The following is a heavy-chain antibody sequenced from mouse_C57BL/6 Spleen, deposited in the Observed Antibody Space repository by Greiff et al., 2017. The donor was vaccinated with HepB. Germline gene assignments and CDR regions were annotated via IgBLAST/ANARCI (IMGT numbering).Heavy chain of an antibody. CDR3: ARLLRYPDYYAMDY. CDR2: IYPGDGDT. D-gene: IGHD1-1*01. J-gene: IGHJ4*01. CDR1: GYAFSSYW. Sequence: VMLVESGAELVKPGASVKISCKASGYAFSSYWMNWVKQRPGKGLEWIGQIYPGDGDTNYNGKFKGKATLTADKSSSTAYMQLSSLTSEDSAVYFCARLLRYPDYYAMDYWGQGTSVTVSS. V-gene: IGHV1-80*01.